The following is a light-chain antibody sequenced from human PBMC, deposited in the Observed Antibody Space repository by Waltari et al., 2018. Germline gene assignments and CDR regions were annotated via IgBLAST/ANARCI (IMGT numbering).Light chain of an antibody. CDR2: SNN. Sequence: QSVLTQPPSASGTPGQRVTIPSSGSSSHIGSNTVTWYQQLPGTDPQLLIYSNNQRPSWVPDRFSGSKSGTSASLAISGLQSEDEADYYCAAWDDSLNGVVFGGGTKLTVL. CDR1: SSHIGSNT. J-gene: IGLJ2*01. CDR3: AAWDDSLNGVV. V-gene: IGLV1-44*01.